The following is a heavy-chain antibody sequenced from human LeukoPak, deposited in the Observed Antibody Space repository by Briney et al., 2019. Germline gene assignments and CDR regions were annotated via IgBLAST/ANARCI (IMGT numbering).Heavy chain of an antibody. V-gene: IGHV3-7*01. CDR2: IEKDGSEI. D-gene: IGHD6-19*01. CDR3: AAGAGWLIDW. J-gene: IGHJ4*02. Sequence: GGSLRLSCAASGFTFSNYWMNWVRQAPGEGMEWVAIIEKDGSEILYVDSVKGRFTISRDNVKNSLYLQMNSLRAEDTAVYYCAAGAGWLIDWWGQGTLVTVSS. CDR1: GFTFSNYW.